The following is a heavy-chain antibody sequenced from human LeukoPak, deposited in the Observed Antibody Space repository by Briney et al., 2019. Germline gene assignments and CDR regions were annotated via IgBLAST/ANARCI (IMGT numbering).Heavy chain of an antibody. CDR1: WFTFDDYA. CDR3: AKAREDYYGMDV. J-gene: IGHJ6*02. D-gene: IGHD1-26*01. CDR2: ISWNSGST. V-gene: IGHV3-9*01. Sequence: PGGSLSLLCAASWFTFDDYAIHWVRQAPGKGLEWVSGISWNSGSTGYADSVKGRFTISRDNAKNSLYLQMNSLRGEDTALYYCAKAREDYYGMDVWGQGTTVTVSS.